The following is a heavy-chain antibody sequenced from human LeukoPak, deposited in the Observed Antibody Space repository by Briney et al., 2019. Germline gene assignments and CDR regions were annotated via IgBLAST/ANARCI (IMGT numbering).Heavy chain of an antibody. J-gene: IGHJ4*02. V-gene: IGHV4-4*02. CDR2: FSHSGIT. CDR3: ARNGGHNQEH. D-gene: IGHD1-1*01. Sequence: TPSETLSLTCDVSGASISRGSWWSWVRQPPGKGLEWIGEFSHSGITNFNPSLKSRVTISVDKSRNQFSLNLISVTAADTAVYFCARNGGHNQEHWGQGTLVTVSS. CDR1: GASISRGSW.